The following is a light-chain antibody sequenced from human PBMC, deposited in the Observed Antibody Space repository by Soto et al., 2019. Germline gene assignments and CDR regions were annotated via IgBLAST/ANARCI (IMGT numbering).Light chain of an antibody. V-gene: IGKV1-39*01. Sequence: DIQMTQSPSSLSAFVGDRVTITCRASQSISSYLNWYQQKPGKAPKLLIYAASSLQSGVPSRFSGSGSGTEFILTISSLQPDDFATYYCQQYNSYSYTVGQGTKVDIK. J-gene: IGKJ2*01. CDR1: QSISSY. CDR2: AAS. CDR3: QQYNSYSYT.